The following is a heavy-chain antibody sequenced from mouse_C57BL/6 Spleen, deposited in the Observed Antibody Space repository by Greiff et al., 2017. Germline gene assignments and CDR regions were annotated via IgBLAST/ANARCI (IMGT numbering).Heavy chain of an antibody. CDR3: ARLPTTTVPNYYAMDY. CDR1: GYTFTDYY. J-gene: IGHJ4*01. Sequence: EVQLQQSGPELVKPGASVKISCKASGYTFTDYYMNWVKQSHGKSLEWIGDINPNNGGTSYNQKFKGKATLTVDKSSSTAYMELRSLTSEDSAVYYCARLPTTTVPNYYAMDYWGQGTSVTVSS. D-gene: IGHD1-1*01. V-gene: IGHV1-26*01. CDR2: INPNNGGT.